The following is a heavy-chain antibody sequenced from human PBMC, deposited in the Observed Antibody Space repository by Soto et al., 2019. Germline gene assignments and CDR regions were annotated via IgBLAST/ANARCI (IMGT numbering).Heavy chain of an antibody. D-gene: IGHD6-13*01. V-gene: IGHV3-48*01. CDR2: ISSSSNTI. CDR1: GFTFSTYS. Sequence: EVQLVESGGGLVQPGGSLRLSCAASGFTFSTYSMNWVRQAPGKGLEWISYISSSSNTIYYADSVKGRFTISRDNAKNSLYLPMNSLGAEDTAGYYWALRAGPLGGQGTLVTVSS. J-gene: IGHJ4*02. CDR3: ALRAGPL.